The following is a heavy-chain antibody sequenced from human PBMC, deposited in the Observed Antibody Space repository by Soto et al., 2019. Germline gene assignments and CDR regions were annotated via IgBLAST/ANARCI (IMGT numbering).Heavy chain of an antibody. J-gene: IGHJ5*02. CDR2: ISSSSSTI. CDR1: GFTFSSYW. V-gene: IGHV3-48*02. CDR3: ARGADYDSSGIRLNWFDP. D-gene: IGHD3-22*01. Sequence: PGGSLRLSCAASGFTFSSYWMSWVRQAPGKGLEWVSYISSSSSTIYYADSVKGRFTISRDNAKNSLYLQMNSLRDEDTAVYYCARGADYDSSGIRLNWFDPWGQGTLVTVSS.